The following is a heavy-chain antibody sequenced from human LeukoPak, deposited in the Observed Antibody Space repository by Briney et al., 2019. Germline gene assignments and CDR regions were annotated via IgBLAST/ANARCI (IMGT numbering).Heavy chain of an antibody. Sequence: PGGSLRLSCAASGFSFSSYEMNWVRQAPGKGLEWISYISASGSLTHYADSVEGRFAVSRDNARNSLYLQMNNLRGEDTAVYYCARDGTPTYSSSWVYMDVWGKGTTVTISS. CDR3: ARDGTPTYSSSWVYMDV. V-gene: IGHV3-48*03. CDR2: ISASGSLT. J-gene: IGHJ6*04. D-gene: IGHD6-13*01. CDR1: GFSFSSYE.